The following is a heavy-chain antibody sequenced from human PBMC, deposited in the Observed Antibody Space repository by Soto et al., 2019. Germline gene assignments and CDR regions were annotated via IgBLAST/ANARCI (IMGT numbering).Heavy chain of an antibody. CDR2: IDPSDSQT. CDR3: ARQIYDSDTGPNFQYYFDS. Sequence: GEFLKISFRRSGYSFSCYWITWVRQKPGKGLEWMGRIDPSDSQTYYSPSFRGHVTISVTKSITTVFLQWSSLRASDTAMYYCARQIYDSDTGPNFQYYFDSWGQGTPVTVSS. D-gene: IGHD3-22*01. V-gene: IGHV5-10-1*01. J-gene: IGHJ4*02. CDR1: GYSFSCYW.